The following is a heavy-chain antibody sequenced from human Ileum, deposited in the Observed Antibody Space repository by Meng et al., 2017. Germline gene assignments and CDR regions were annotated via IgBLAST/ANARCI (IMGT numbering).Heavy chain of an antibody. CDR1: GDSISSRDG. CDR3: VRNEGYSLGD. CDR2: ISQESGRT. J-gene: IGHJ4*02. D-gene: IGHD2-21*01. Sequence: VQPPESCPGLVTPSGTLSLTCAVSGDSISSRDGWSWVRQPPGKGLEWIGEISQESGRTNYNPSLKSRVTISLDKSKNQFSLNLNSVTAADTAVYYCVRNEGYSLGDWGQGTLVTVSS. V-gene: IGHV4-4*02.